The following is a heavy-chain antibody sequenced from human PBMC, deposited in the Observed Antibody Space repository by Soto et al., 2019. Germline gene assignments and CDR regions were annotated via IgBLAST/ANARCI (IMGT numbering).Heavy chain of an antibody. CDR3: ARAPPGDACDI. CDR2: IWYDGSNK. CDR1: GFTFSSYG. Sequence: QVQLVESGGGVVQPGRSLRLSCAASGFTFSSYGMHWVRQAPGKGLEWVAVIWYDGSNKYYADSVKGRFTISRDNSKNTLYLQMNSLRAEDTAVYYWARAPPGDACDIWGQGTMVTVSS. J-gene: IGHJ3*02. V-gene: IGHV3-33*01.